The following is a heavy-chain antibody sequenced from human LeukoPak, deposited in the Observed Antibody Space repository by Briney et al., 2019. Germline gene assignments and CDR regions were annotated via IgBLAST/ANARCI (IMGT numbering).Heavy chain of an antibody. CDR2: IYYSGST. CDR1: GGSISSSSYY. J-gene: IGHJ4*02. Sequence: PSETLSLTCTVSGGSISSSSYYWGWIRQPPGKGLEWIGSIYYSGSTYYNPSLKSRVTISVDTSKNQFSLKLSSVTAADTAVYYCARLDIVGATIDYWGQGTLVTVSS. CDR3: ARLDIVGATIDY. V-gene: IGHV4-39*01. D-gene: IGHD1-26*01.